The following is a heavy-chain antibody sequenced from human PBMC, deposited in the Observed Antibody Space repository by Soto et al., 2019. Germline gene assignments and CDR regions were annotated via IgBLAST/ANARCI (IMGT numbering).Heavy chain of an antibody. D-gene: IGHD3-16*01. J-gene: IGHJ3*02. CDR2: IYTDDST. Sequence: PGGSLRLSCAASGFTVSSNYMSWVRQAPGKGLEWLSVIYTDDSTYYADSVKGRFTISRHNSKNTLYLQMNSLRAEDTAVYYCARDPGEGAFDIWGQGTMVTVSS. CDR3: ARDPGEGAFDI. CDR1: GFTVSSNY. V-gene: IGHV3-53*04.